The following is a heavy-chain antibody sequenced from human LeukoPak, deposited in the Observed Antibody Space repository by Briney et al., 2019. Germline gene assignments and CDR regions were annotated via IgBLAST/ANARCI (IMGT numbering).Heavy chain of an antibody. CDR1: GYTFTSYA. V-gene: IGHV1-3*01. CDR2: IDAGNGNT. J-gene: IGHJ4*02. CDR3: ARAGRRRDGYNAEPAHY. Sequence: ASVKVSCKASGYTFTSYAMHWVRQAPGQRLEWMGWIDAGNGNTKYSQKFQGRVTMTRDTSTSTVYMELSSLRSEDTAVYYCARAGRRRDGYNAEPAHYWGQGTLVTVSS. D-gene: IGHD5-24*01.